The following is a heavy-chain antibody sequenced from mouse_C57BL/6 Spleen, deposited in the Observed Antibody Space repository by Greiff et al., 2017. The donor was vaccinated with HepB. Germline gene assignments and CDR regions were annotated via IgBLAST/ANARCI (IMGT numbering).Heavy chain of an antibody. V-gene: IGHV1-82*01. Sequence: QVQLQQSGPELVKPGASVKISCKASGYAFSSSWMNWVKQRPEKGLEWIGRIYPGDGDTNYNGKFKGKATLTADKSSSTAYMQLSSLTSEDSAVYFCAHGGSSYGGWYFDVWGTGTTVTVSS. CDR1: GYAFSSSW. D-gene: IGHD1-1*01. J-gene: IGHJ1*03. CDR2: IYPGDGDT. CDR3: AHGGSSYGGWYFDV.